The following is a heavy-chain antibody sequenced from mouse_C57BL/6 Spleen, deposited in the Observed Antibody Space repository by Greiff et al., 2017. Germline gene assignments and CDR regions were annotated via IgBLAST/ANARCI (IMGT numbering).Heavy chain of an antibody. CDR3: ATPDGYYGYFDV. CDR1: GYTFTSYG. CDR2: IYPRSGNT. V-gene: IGHV1-81*01. Sequence: QVQLKQSGAELARPGASVKLSCKASGYTFTSYGISWVKQRTGQGLEWIGEIYPRSGNTYYNEKFKGKATLTADKSSSTAYMELRSLTSEDSAVYFCATPDGYYGYFDVWGTGTTVTVSS. D-gene: IGHD2-3*01. J-gene: IGHJ1*03.